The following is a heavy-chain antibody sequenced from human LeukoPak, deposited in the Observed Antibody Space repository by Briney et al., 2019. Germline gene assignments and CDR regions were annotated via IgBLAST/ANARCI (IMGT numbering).Heavy chain of an antibody. V-gene: IGHV3-33*01. Sequence: PGRSLRLSCAASGFTFSSFGMHWVRQAPGKGLEWVAVIWYDASNKYYADSVKGRFTISRDNSKNTLYLQMNSLRDDDTAVYYCVRGVGVSRFNYLDSWGQGTLVLVSS. D-gene: IGHD6-13*01. CDR1: GFTFSSFG. CDR2: IWYDASNK. CDR3: VRGVGVSRFNYLDS. J-gene: IGHJ4*02.